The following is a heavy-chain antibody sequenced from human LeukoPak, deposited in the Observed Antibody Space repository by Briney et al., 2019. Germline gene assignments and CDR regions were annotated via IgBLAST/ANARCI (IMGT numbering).Heavy chain of an antibody. Sequence: ASVKVSCKVSGYTLTELSMHWVRQAPGKGLEWMGGFDPGDGETIYAQKFQGRVTMTEDTSTDTAYMELSSLRSEDTAVYYCATRGVLRFLEWLSPLYYYGMDVWGQGTTVTVSS. J-gene: IGHJ6*02. V-gene: IGHV1-24*01. CDR1: GYTLTELS. CDR3: ATRGVLRFLEWLSPLYYYGMDV. CDR2: FDPGDGET. D-gene: IGHD3-3*01.